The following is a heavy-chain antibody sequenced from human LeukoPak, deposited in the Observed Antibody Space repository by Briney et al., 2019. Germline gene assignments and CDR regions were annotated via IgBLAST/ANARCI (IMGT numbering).Heavy chain of an antibody. Sequence: GGSLRLSCAASGFTFRDYVMSWVRQAPGKGLGWVSSISPSGDSTYYAGSVKGRFTLSRDNSKNTVYFQMNSLRAEDTAVYYCALRRGGCSGGTCYQYFDYWGQGTLVTVSS. CDR2: ISPSGDST. CDR1: GFTFRDYV. J-gene: IGHJ4*02. V-gene: IGHV3-23*01. CDR3: ALRRGGCSGGTCYQYFDY. D-gene: IGHD2-15*01.